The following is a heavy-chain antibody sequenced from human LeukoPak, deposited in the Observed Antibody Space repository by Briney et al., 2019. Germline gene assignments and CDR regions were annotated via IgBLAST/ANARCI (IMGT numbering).Heavy chain of an antibody. D-gene: IGHD5-18*01. CDR1: GGTFSSYA. CDR2: IIPIFGTA. CDR3: ASPPDTDTYYYYGMDV. Sequence: SVKVSCKASGGTFSSYAISWVRQAPGQGLEWMGGIIPIFGTANYAQKFQGRVTITADESTSTAYMELSSLRSEDTAVYYCASPPDTDTYYYYGMDVWGQGTTVTVSS. V-gene: IGHV1-69*13. J-gene: IGHJ6*02.